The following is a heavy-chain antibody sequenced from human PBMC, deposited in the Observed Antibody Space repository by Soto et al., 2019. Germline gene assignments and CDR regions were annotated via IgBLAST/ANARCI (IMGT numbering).Heavy chain of an antibody. CDR1: GGSISSYY. Sequence: SETLSLTCTVFGGSISSYYWSWIRHPPGKGLEWIGYIYYSGSTNYNPSLKSRVTISVDTSKNQFSLKLSSVTAADTAVYYCARELFGRSVWFDPWGQGTLVTVS. J-gene: IGHJ5*02. CDR2: IYYSGST. D-gene: IGHD3-10*01. CDR3: ARELFGRSVWFDP. V-gene: IGHV4-59*01.